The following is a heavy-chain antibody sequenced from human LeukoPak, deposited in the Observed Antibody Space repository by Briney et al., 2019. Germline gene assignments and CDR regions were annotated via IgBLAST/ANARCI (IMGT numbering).Heavy chain of an antibody. CDR1: GYTFTGYY. J-gene: IGHJ5*02. V-gene: IGHV1-2*02. D-gene: IGHD2-2*01. CDR2: INPNSGGT. Sequence: GASVKVSCKASGYTFTGYYMHWVRQAPGQGLEWMGWINPNSGGTNYAQKFQGRVTMTRDTPISTAYMELSRLRSDDTAVYYCARDRLPAAMRQGYNWFDPWGQGTLVTVSS. CDR3: ARDRLPAAMRQGYNWFDP.